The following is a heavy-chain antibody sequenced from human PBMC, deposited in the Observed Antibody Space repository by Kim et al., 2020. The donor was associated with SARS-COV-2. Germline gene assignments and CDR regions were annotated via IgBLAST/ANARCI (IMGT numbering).Heavy chain of an antibody. CDR1: GFTFSGYA. D-gene: IGHD5-12*01. Sequence: GGSLRLSCAASGFTFSGYAMSWVRQAPGKGLEWVSAISGGGGSTYYADSVKGRFTISRDNSKNTLYLQMNSLRAEDTAVYYCANKEFYIVATSDAFEIWGQGTMVTVSS. V-gene: IGHV3-23*01. CDR3: ANKEFYIVATSDAFEI. J-gene: IGHJ3*02. CDR2: ISGGGGST.